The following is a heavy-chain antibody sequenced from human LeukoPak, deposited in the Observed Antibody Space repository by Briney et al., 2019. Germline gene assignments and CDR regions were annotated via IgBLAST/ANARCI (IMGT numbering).Heavy chain of an antibody. CDR1: GLTCTNAW. Sequence: SGGSLRLSGATSGLTCTNAWMSWFRQAPGKGLEWVGRIKSKTDGGTSDYAAPVQGRFTISRDDSKNTLYLQMNSLKIEDTAVYYCATDPGEWEPIWGQGTMVTVSS. CDR3: ATDPGEWEPI. D-gene: IGHD1-26*01. V-gene: IGHV3-15*01. CDR2: IKSKTDGGTS. J-gene: IGHJ3*02.